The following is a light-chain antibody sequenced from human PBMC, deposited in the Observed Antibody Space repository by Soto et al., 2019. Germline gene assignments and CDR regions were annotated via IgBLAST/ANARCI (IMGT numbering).Light chain of an antibody. J-gene: IGKJ4*01. CDR3: QQYESSPFT. V-gene: IGKV3-20*01. CDR2: DTS. CDR1: QSVSSSY. Sequence: EILLTQSPGTLSLSPVKRATISCRASQSVSSSYLAWYQQKPVQAPRLLVYDTSSRATGVPDRISGSGSGTHFTLSIRRLQSEDFAVYYCQQYESSPFTFGGGTKVDIK.